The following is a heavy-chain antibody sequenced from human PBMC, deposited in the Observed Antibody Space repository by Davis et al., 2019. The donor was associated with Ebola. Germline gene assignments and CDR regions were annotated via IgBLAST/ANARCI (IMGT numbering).Heavy chain of an antibody. V-gene: IGHV3-23*01. Sequence: PGGSLRLSCAASGFTFSTYGMSWVRQAPGKGLEWVSSICGSGGGTYYADSVKGRFTISRDDSNNTLYVQMDSLRAEDTALYYCAKHQSSSCYHVADVRGQGATVTVSS. D-gene: IGHD6-19*01. CDR1: GFTFSTYG. CDR2: ICGSGGGT. CDR3: AKHQSSSCYHVADV. J-gene: IGHJ6*02.